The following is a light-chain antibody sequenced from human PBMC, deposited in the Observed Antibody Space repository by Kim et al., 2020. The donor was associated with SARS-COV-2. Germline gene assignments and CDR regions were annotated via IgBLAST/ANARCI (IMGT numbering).Light chain of an antibody. Sequence: QSALTQPPSASGSPGQSVTISCTGTSSDIGGYNYVSWYQQHPGKVPKLMIYEVSKRPSGVPGRFSGSKSDNTASLTVSGLQAEDEADYYCSSYAGSNNFVVFGGGTQLTVL. CDR2: EVS. J-gene: IGLJ2*01. CDR3: SSYAGSNNFVV. V-gene: IGLV2-8*01. CDR1: SSDIGGYNY.